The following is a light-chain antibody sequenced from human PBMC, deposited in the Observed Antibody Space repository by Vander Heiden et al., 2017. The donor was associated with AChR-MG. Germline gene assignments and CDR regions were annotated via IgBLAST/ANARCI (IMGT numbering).Light chain of an antibody. CDR2: EGR. V-gene: IGLV2-23*03. CDR3: CSYADIDTFV. Sequence: QSALTQPASVSGSPGQSITISCTAISSDVGNYNLVSWYQQHPGKAPKLMIYEGRKRPSGVANRFSGSKAGNTASLTISGLQAEDEADYYCCSYADIDTFVFGGGTKLTVL. J-gene: IGLJ2*01. CDR1: SSDVGNYNL.